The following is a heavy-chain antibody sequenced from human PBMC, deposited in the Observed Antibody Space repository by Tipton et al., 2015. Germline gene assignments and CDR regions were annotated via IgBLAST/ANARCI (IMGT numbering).Heavy chain of an antibody. D-gene: IGHD6-19*01. CDR1: GFTFSSYA. CDR2: ISGSGGST. Sequence: SLRLSCAASGFTFSSYAMSWVRQAPGKGLEWVSAISGSGGSTYYADSVKGRFTISRDNSNNTLFLQMNSLRAEGTAVYHCAKGSSSGWYGWFDHWGQGTLVTVSS. CDR3: AKGSSSGWYGWFDH. V-gene: IGHV3-23*01. J-gene: IGHJ5*02.